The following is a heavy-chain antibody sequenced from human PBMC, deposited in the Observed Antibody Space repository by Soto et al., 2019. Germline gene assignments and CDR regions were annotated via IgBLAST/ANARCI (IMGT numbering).Heavy chain of an antibody. J-gene: IGHJ5*02. V-gene: IGHV1-18*01. D-gene: IGHD3-22*01. Sequence: QVQLVQSGAEVKKPGASVKVSCKTSGYSFTTYGISWVRQAPGQGLEWMGWISSYNGKTNYAQKHQGRLTMTTDTSTSTVYMELRSLTSDDTAMYYCARDTPHRRDSSEIDPWGQGTLVTVSS. CDR2: ISSYNGKT. CDR1: GYSFTTYG. CDR3: ARDTPHRRDSSEIDP.